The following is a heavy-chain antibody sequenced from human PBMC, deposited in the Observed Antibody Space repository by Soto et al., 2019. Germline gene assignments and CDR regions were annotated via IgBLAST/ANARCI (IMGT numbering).Heavy chain of an antibody. CDR3: ARGDGRGSSGFYYYYGMDV. D-gene: IGHD1-26*01. J-gene: IGHJ6*02. CDR2: INPSGGIT. Sequence: QVQLVQSGAEVKKPGASVKLSCKASGYTFTNYYMHWVRQAPRQGLEWMGIINPSGGITSYAQKSQGRVTMTSDTSTSTVYMELSSLRSDDTAVYYCARGDGRGSSGFYYYYGMDVWGHGTTVTVSS. V-gene: IGHV1-46*01. CDR1: GYTFTNYY.